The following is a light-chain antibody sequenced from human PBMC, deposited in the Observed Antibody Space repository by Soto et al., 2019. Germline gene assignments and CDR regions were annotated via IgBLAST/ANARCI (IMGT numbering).Light chain of an antibody. CDR1: SSNIGAGYD. Sequence: QSVLTQPPSVSGAPGQRVTISCTGSSSNIGAGYDVHWYQQLPGTAPKLLIYGNSNRPSGVPDRFSGSKSGNSASLAITGLQAEDEADYYCQSYDSSLSGSNVVFGGGTKLTV. CDR2: GNS. J-gene: IGLJ2*01. CDR3: QSYDSSLSGSNVV. V-gene: IGLV1-40*01.